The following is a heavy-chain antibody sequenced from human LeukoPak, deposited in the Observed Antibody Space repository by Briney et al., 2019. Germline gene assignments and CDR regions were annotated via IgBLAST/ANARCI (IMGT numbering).Heavy chain of an antibody. CDR3: ARTSRSGYSGYELDY. CDR1: GFSLSTSGMC. D-gene: IGHD5-12*01. V-gene: IGHV2-70*11. Sequence: SGPTLVNPTQTLTLTCTFSGFSLSTSGMCVSWIRQPPGKALEWLARIDWDDDKYCSTSLKTRLTISKDTSKNQVVLTMTNMDPVDTATYYCARTSRSGYSGYELDYWGQGTLVTVSS. J-gene: IGHJ4*02. CDR2: IDWDDDK.